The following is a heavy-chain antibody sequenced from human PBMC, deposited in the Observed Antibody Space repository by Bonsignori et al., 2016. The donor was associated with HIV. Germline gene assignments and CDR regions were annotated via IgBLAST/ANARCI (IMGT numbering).Heavy chain of an antibody. V-gene: IGHV1-69*01. D-gene: IGHD5-24*01. J-gene: IGHJ4*02. Sequence: WVRQAPGQGLEWLGGIIPIFGSANYAQKFQGRVTITADESTSTVYMELSSLRSEDTAVYYCARVNGDGYSWGYWGQGTLVTVSS. CDR2: IIPIFGSA. CDR3: ARVNGDGYSWGY.